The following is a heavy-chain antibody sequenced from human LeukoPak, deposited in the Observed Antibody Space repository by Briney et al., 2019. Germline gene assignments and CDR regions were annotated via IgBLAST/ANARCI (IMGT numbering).Heavy chain of an antibody. CDR2: ISSSGSTI. D-gene: IGHD5-24*01. Sequence: GGSLRLSCAASGFTFSSYEMNWVRQAPGKGLEWVSYISSSGSTIYYADSVRGRFTISRDNAKNSLYLQMNSLRAEDTAVYYCARWGIWLHRYYFDYWGQGTLVTVSS. J-gene: IGHJ4*02. V-gene: IGHV3-48*03. CDR3: ARWGIWLHRYYFDY. CDR1: GFTFSSYE.